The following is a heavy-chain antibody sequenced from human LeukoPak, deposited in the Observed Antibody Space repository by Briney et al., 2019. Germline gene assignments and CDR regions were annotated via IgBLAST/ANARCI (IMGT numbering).Heavy chain of an antibody. V-gene: IGHV4-59*01. D-gene: IGHD5-12*01. Sequence: SETLSLTCTVSGGSISSYYWIWIRQPPGKGLEWIGYTYYSGSTNYNPSLESRVTISVDTSKNQFSLKLSSVTAADTAVYYCARCYDYCNYFDYWGQGTRVTVSS. J-gene: IGHJ4*02. CDR3: ARCYDYCNYFDY. CDR1: GGSISSYY. CDR2: TYYSGST.